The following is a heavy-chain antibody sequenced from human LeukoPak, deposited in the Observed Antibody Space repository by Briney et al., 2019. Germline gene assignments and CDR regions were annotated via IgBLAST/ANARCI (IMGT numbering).Heavy chain of an antibody. D-gene: IGHD3-22*01. V-gene: IGHV3-53*01. CDR1: GFSVSDNY. J-gene: IGHJ4*02. Sequence: GGSLRLSCAASGFSVSDNYMSWVRHAPGKGLEWVSIIQSGGNTYNADSVKGRFTISRDNSKNTLYLQMNSLRVEDTAMYYCTRGVITRDYWGQGTLVTVSS. CDR2: IQSGGNT. CDR3: TRGVITRDY.